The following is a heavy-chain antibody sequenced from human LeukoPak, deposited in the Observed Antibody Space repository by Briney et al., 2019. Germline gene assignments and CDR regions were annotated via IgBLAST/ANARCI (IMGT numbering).Heavy chain of an antibody. CDR2: ISTDGTST. D-gene: IGHD2-21*01. CDR3: AGCGGDCYSPDS. V-gene: IGHV3-74*01. J-gene: IGHJ4*02. Sequence: GGSLRLSCAASGFTFSSYWMHWVRQAPGEGLVWVSRISTDGTSTSYADSVKGRFTISRDNAKNTLYLQMNSLRAEDTAVYYCAGCGGDCYSPDSWGQGALVTVSS. CDR1: GFTFSSYW.